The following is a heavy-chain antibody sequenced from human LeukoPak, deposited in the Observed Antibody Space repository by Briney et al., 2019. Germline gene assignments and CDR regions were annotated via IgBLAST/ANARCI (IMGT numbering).Heavy chain of an antibody. D-gene: IGHD1-26*01. V-gene: IGHV3-53*01. J-gene: IGHJ4*02. CDR2: IYSGGST. Sequence: GGPLRLSCAASGFTDSSNYMSCLRHAPGKALEWVSVIYSGGSTYYADSVKGRFTISRDNSKNTPYLQMSSLRAEDTAVYYCARGGSGSISQIPFDYWGQGTLVTVSS. CDR1: GFTDSSNY. CDR3: ARGGSGSISQIPFDY.